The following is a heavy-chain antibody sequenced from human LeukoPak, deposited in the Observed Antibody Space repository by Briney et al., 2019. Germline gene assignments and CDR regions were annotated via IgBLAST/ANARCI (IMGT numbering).Heavy chain of an antibody. Sequence: SETLSLTCTVSGGSISSYYWSWIRQPPGKGLEWIGEINHSGSTNYNPSLKSRVTISVDTSKNQFSLKLSSVTAADTAVYYCARGANKDIAVVPAATPTNYYYGMDVWGQGTTVTVSS. CDR1: GGSISSYY. J-gene: IGHJ6*02. CDR2: INHSGST. CDR3: ARGANKDIAVVPAATPTNYYYGMDV. D-gene: IGHD2-2*01. V-gene: IGHV4-34*01.